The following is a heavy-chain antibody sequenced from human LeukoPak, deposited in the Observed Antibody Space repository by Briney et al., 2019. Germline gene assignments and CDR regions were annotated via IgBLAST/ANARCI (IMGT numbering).Heavy chain of an antibody. J-gene: IGHJ4*02. V-gene: IGHV3-21*01. CDR2: ISSSSSYI. Sequence: GGSLRLSCAASGFTFSSYSMNWVRQAPGKGLEWVSSISSSSSYIYYADSVKGRLTISRDNAKNSLYLQMNSLRAEDTAVYYCTIYDCSGGSCYSFDYWGQGTLVTVSS. CDR1: GFTFSSYS. D-gene: IGHD2-15*01. CDR3: TIYDCSGGSCYSFDY.